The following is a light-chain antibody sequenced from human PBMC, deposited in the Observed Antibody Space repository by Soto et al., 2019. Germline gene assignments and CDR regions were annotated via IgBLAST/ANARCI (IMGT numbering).Light chain of an antibody. CDR2: EVT. V-gene: IGLV2-8*01. CDR3: SSHGGADNFYV. Sequence: QSVLTQPPSASGSPGQSVTSSCTGTSSDIGAYNYVSWYQQHPGKVPKLIIHEVTQRPSGVPDRFSASKSGNTASLTVSGLQAEDEADYYCSSHGGADNFYVFGTGTKVTVL. CDR1: SSDIGAYNY. J-gene: IGLJ1*01.